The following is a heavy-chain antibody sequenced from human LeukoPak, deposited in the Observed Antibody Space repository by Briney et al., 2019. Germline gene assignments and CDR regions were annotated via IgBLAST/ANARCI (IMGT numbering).Heavy chain of an antibody. CDR2: INPRGGET. CDR3: GRDWELRFHQGGLDY. CDR1: GYNVVGYY. J-gene: IGHJ4*02. V-gene: IGHV1-2*06. Sequence: ASVKVSCKASGYNVVGYYIHWVRQAPGQGLEWMGRINPRGGETSFAQKFQGRVTMTSDMSISTAYMELSGLRYDDTAVYYCGRDWELRFHQGGLDYWGQGTLVTVSS. D-gene: IGHD3-3*01.